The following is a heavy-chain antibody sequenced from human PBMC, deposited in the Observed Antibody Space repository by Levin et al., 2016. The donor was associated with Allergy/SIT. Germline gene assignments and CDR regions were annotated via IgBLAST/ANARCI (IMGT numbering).Heavy chain of an antibody. Sequence: SETLSLTCAVSGGSISSGGYYWNWIRQPPGKGLEWIGYISYSGNTHYSPSLKSRVTIAVDTSKNQFSLKVNSVTAADTAVYYCARQGRQPKCTGGGCYVILDPLFDYWGRGTLVTVSS. CDR2: ISYSGNT. J-gene: IGHJ4*02. D-gene: IGHD2-15*01. V-gene: IGHV4-61*08. CDR1: GGSISSGGYY. CDR3: ARQGRQPKCTGGGCYVILDPLFDY.